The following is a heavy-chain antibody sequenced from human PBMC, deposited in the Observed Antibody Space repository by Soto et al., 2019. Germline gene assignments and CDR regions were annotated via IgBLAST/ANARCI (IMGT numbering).Heavy chain of an antibody. D-gene: IGHD3-9*01. J-gene: IGHJ5*02. V-gene: IGHV1-18*01. Sequence: GASVKVSCKASGYTFTSYGISWVRQAPGQGLEWMGWISAGNGNTKYSQKFQGRVTITRDTSASTAYMELSSLRSEDTAVYYCARSSGVYDLLAWGQGTLVTVSS. CDR2: ISAGNGNT. CDR3: ARSSGVYDLLA. CDR1: GYTFTSYG.